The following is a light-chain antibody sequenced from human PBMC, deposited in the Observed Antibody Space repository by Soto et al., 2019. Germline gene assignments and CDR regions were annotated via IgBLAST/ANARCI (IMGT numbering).Light chain of an antibody. CDR2: DAS. V-gene: IGKV1-5*01. CDR1: QSISGW. J-gene: IGKJ1*01. CDR3: QQYNTYRT. Sequence: DIQVPQSPSTLSASVGDRVTITCRASQSISGWLAWYQQKPGKAPKLMIYDASSLESGVPSRFSGSGSGTEFTLTISSLQPDDFATYYCQQYNTYRTFGQGTKVDIK.